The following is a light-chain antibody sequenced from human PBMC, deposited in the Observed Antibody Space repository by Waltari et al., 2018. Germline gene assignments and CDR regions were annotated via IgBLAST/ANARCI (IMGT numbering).Light chain of an antibody. CDR2: WAA. CDR3: QESYKTPPT. Sequence: DIVMTQSPDSLAVSLGERATINCKSTQSVLHSSNNKNYLAWYQQKPGQPPKLLIYWAATRESGVPDRFSGSGSGTDFTLTISSLQAEDFATYSCQESYKTPPTFGGGTKVEIK. J-gene: IGKJ4*01. V-gene: IGKV4-1*01. CDR1: QSVLHSSNNKNY.